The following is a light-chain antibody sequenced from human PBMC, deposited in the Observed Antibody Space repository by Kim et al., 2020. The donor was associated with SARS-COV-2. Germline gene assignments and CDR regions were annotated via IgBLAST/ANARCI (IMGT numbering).Light chain of an antibody. CDR3: QAWDSSTAVV. Sequence: SYELTQPPSVSVSPGQTASITCSGEKLGDKYACWYQQKPGQSPVLVIYQDSKRPSGIPERFSGSNSGNTATLTISGTQAMDEADYYCQAWDSSTAVVFGG. J-gene: IGLJ2*01. V-gene: IGLV3-1*01. CDR1: KLGDKY. CDR2: QDS.